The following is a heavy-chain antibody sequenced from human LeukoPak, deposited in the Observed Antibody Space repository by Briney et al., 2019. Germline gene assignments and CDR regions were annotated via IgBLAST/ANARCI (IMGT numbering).Heavy chain of an antibody. J-gene: IGHJ4*02. Sequence: SETLSLTCTVSGGSVSSSGYYWGWIRQPPGKGLEWIGSIYYSGSTYCNPSLKSRVSISVDTSKNQFSLNLTSVTAADTAVYFCARPGIVATGAFDCWGQGTLVTVSS. CDR1: GGSVSSSGYY. CDR2: IYYSGST. D-gene: IGHD6-13*01. V-gene: IGHV4-39*01. CDR3: ARPGIVATGAFDC.